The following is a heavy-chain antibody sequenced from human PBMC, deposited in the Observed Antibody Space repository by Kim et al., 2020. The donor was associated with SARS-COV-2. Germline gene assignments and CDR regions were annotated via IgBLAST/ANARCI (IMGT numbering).Heavy chain of an antibody. CDR2: IKQDGSEK. V-gene: IGHV3-7*03. Sequence: GGSLRLSCAASGFTFSSYWMSWVRQAPGKGLEWVANIKQDGSEKYYVDSVKGRFTISRDNAKNSLYLQMNSLRAEDTAVYYCARDIFRIPWAPYIAAQAGWGQGALVTVSS. J-gene: IGHJ4*02. D-gene: IGHD6-13*01. CDR3: ARDIFRIPWAPYIAAQAG. CDR1: GFTFSSYW.